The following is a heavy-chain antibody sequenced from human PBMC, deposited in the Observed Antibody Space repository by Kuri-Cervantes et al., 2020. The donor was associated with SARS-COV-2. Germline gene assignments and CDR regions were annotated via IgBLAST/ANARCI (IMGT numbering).Heavy chain of an antibody. D-gene: IGHD3-22*01. CDR3: ARDSKSITMIVVVPPMLDP. CDR1: GFAFRSYG. CDR2: TSFDENNK. J-gene: IGHJ5*02. V-gene: IGHV3-30*03. Sequence: GESLKISCAASGFAFRSYGMHWVRQAPGKGLEWVAVTSFDENNKRYADSVKGRFSISRDNSKNTLYLQMNSLRAEDTAVYYCARDSKSITMIVVVPPMLDPWGQGTLVTVSS.